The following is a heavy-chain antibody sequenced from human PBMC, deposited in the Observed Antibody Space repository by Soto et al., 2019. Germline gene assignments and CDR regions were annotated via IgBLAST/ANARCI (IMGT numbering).Heavy chain of an antibody. Sequence: QVQLQESGPGLVKPSETLSLTCTVSGGSISSYYWSWIRQPPGKGLEWIGYIYYSGSTNYNPSLTXRXXISVDTSKNQFSLKLSSVTAADTAVYSCARGKGDYWGQGTLVTVSS. CDR3: ARGKGDY. CDR1: GGSISSYY. J-gene: IGHJ4*02. CDR2: IYYSGST. V-gene: IGHV4-59*01.